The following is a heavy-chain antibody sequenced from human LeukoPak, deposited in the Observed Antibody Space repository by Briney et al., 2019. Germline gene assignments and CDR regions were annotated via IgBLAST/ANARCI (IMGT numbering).Heavy chain of an antibody. D-gene: IGHD4-17*01. V-gene: IGHV3-23*01. CDR3: AKMGGDYGGLDY. Sequence: GGSLRLSCAASGFTFSSYAMSWVRQAPGKGLEWVSAISGSGGSTYYADSVRGRFTISRDNSKNTLYPQMNSLRAEDTAVYYCAKMGGDYGGLDYWGQGTLVTVSS. CDR1: GFTFSSYA. J-gene: IGHJ4*02. CDR2: ISGSGGST.